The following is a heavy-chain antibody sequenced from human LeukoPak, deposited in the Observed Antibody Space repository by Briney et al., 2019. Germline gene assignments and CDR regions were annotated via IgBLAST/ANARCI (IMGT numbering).Heavy chain of an antibody. D-gene: IGHD4-23*01. J-gene: IGHJ4*02. Sequence: GGSLRLSCAASGLTFSDYYMSWIRQAPGKGLEWVSYISSSGSTIYYADSVKGRFTISRDNAKNSLYLQMNSLRAEDTAVYYCARRATVVGPAPFDHWGQGTLVTVSS. CDR1: GLTFSDYY. V-gene: IGHV3-11*01. CDR3: ARRATVVGPAPFDH. CDR2: ISSSGSTI.